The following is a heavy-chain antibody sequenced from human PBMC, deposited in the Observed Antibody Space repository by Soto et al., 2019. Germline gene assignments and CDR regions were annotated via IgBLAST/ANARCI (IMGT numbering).Heavy chain of an antibody. Sequence: SVKVSCKASGGTFSSYTISWVRQAPGQGLEWMGRIIPILGIANYAQKFQGRVTITADKSTSTAYMELSSLRSEDTAVYYCARDPRATGSYFLDEYFQHWGEGTLVTLSS. CDR1: GGTFSSYT. V-gene: IGHV1-69*04. D-gene: IGHD1-26*01. CDR2: IIPILGIA. CDR3: ARDPRATGSYFLDEYFQH. J-gene: IGHJ1*01.